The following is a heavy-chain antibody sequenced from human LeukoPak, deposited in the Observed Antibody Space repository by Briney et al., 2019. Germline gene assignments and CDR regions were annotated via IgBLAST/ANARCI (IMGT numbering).Heavy chain of an antibody. Sequence: ASVKVSCKASGYTFTSYGISWVRQAPGQGLEWMGWIGAYNGNTNYAQKLQGRVTMTTDTSTSTAYMELRSLRSDDTAVYYCATSLRVPYCSSTSCYLYSGYETFDYWGQGTLVTVSS. CDR2: IGAYNGNT. D-gene: IGHD2-2*01. J-gene: IGHJ4*02. CDR3: ATSLRVPYCSSTSCYLYSGYETFDY. V-gene: IGHV1-18*01. CDR1: GYTFTSYG.